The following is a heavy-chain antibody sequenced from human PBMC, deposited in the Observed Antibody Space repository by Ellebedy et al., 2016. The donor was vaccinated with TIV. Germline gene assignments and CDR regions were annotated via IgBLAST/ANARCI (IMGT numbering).Heavy chain of an antibody. D-gene: IGHD2-8*01. V-gene: IGHV4-59*12. CDR3: ATNGQHDVFDI. CDR2: IYYSGST. Sequence: SETLSLTCTVSGGSISYYFWSWIRHSPGKGLEWIGNIYYSGSTNYNPSLKTKSRVTMSIDTSKNQFTLRLSSVTAADTAVYYCATNGQHDVFDIWGQGTRVSVSS. J-gene: IGHJ3*02. CDR1: GGSISYYF.